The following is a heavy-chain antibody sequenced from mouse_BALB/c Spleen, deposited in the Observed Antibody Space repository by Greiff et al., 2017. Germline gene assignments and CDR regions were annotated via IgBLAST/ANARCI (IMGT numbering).Heavy chain of an antibody. Sequence: QVQLQQSGAELVKPGASVKLSCKASGYTFTSYWMHWVKQRPGQGLEWIGEIDPSDSYTNYNQKFKGKATLTVDKSSSTAYMQLSSLTSEDSAVYYCARYPGNFFDYWGQGTTLTVSS. CDR1: GYTFTSYW. CDR3: ARYPGNFFDY. CDR2: IDPSDSYT. J-gene: IGHJ2*01. D-gene: IGHD1-1*02. V-gene: IGHV1-69*02.